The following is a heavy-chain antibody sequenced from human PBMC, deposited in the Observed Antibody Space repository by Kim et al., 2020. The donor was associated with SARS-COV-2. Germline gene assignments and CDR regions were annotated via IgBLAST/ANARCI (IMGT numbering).Heavy chain of an antibody. CDR2: IYYDGSNK. Sequence: GGSLRLSCAASGFIFGSYGMHWVRQAPGKGMEWVALIYYDGSNKYYADSVKGRFTISRDNSRNNALYLQMDSLRAEDTAIYYCARDSLLESGYNWYFDYWGQGILVTVSA. J-gene: IGHJ4*02. V-gene: IGHV3-33*08. CDR1: GFIFGSYG. CDR3: ARDSLLESGYNWYFDY. D-gene: IGHD5-12*01.